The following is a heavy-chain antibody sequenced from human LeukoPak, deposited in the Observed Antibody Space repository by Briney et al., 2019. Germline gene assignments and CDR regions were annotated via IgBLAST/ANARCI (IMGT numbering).Heavy chain of an antibody. CDR2: ISNDGGGT. Sequence: RPGGSLRLSCAASGFIFNNYGLIWARQAPGKGLEWVSAISNDGGGTNYADFVKGRFTISRDNSKNTLFLQMNSLRAEDTALYYCAKGSSGYFVDLWGQGTLVTVSS. J-gene: IGHJ5*02. CDR1: GFIFNNYG. CDR3: AKGSSGYFVDL. D-gene: IGHD3-22*01. V-gene: IGHV3-23*01.